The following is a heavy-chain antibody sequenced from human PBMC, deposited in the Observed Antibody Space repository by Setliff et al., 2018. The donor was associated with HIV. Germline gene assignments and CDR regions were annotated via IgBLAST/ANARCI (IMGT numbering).Heavy chain of an antibody. Sequence: GGSLRLSCVVSGIPFSTAWMTWVRQAPGKGLEWVGRIKDKANGAAIDYGAPVKGRFTISRDDSKDTLFLEMRNLKAEDTGVYYCAADVLFLWFGFWGQGTKVTVSS. CDR3: AADVLFLWFGF. CDR2: IKDKANGAAI. V-gene: IGHV3-15*01. D-gene: IGHD2-21*01. J-gene: IGHJ3*01. CDR1: GIPFSTAW.